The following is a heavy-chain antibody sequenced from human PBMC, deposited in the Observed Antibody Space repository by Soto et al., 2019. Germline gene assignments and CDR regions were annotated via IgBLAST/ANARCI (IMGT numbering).Heavy chain of an antibody. CDR3: ALRVVPAAGGYYYMDV. CDR2: IIPILGIA. Sequence: QVQLVQSGAEVKKPGSSVKVSCKASGGTFSSYTISWVRQAPGQGLEWMGRIIPILGIANYAQKFQGRVTITADKSTSTAYMELSSLRSEDTAVYYGALRVVPAAGGYYYMDVWGKGTTVTVSS. CDR1: GGTFSSYT. V-gene: IGHV1-69*02. J-gene: IGHJ6*03. D-gene: IGHD2-2*01.